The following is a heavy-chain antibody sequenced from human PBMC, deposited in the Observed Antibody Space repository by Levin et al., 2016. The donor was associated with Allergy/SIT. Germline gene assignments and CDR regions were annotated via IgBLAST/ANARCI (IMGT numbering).Heavy chain of an antibody. D-gene: IGHD3-22*01. Sequence: SLKISCAASGFTFDDYAMHWVRQAPGKGLEWVSGISWNSGSIGYADSVKGRFTISRDNAKNSLYLQMDSLRAEDTALYYCAKDTGLSGSSGYYKYYYGMDVWGQGTTVTVSS. CDR2: ISWNSGSI. V-gene: IGHV3-9*01. J-gene: IGHJ6*02. CDR1: GFTFDDYA. CDR3: AKDTGLSGSSGYYKYYYGMDV.